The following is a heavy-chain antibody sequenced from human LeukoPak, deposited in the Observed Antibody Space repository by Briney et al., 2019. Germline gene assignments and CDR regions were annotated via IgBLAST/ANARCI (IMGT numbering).Heavy chain of an antibody. D-gene: IGHD3-3*01. J-gene: IGHJ5*02. CDR2: INHSGST. CDR3: ARGTLYYDFWSGYYRKWFDP. CDR1: GGSFSGYY. V-gene: IGHV4-34*01. Sequence: KTSETLSLTCAVYGGSFSGYYWSWIRQPPGKGLEWIGEINHSGSTNYNPSLKSRVTISVDTSKNQFSPKLSSVTAADTAVYYCARGTLYYDFWSGYYRKWFDPWGQGTLVTVSS.